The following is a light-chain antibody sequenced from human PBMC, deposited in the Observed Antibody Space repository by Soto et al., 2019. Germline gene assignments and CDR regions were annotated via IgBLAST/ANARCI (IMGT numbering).Light chain of an antibody. CDR3: QQYYTTPTIT. J-gene: IGKJ5*01. CDR1: QSVLYTLNKRNY. V-gene: IGKV4-1*01. CDR2: WAY. Sequence: DIVMTQSPDSLAMSLGERATINCKSSQSVLYTLNKRNYLSWYQQKPGQPPKLLIYWAYTRDSGVPDRFSGSGSGTEVTLTISSLQAEDATVYYCQQYYTTPTITFGQGTRLEIK.